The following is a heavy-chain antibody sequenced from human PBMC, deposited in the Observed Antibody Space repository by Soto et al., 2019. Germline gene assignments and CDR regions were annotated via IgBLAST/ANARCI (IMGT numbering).Heavy chain of an antibody. CDR1: GGTFSSYA. Sequence: SVKVSCKASGGTFSSYAISWVRQAPGQGLEWMGGIIPIFGTANYAQKFQGRVTITADESTSTAYMELSSLRSEDTAVYYCARDGGYCSGGSCYGWFDPWGQGTLVTVSS. CDR2: IIPIFGTA. D-gene: IGHD2-15*01. CDR3: ARDGGYCSGGSCYGWFDP. V-gene: IGHV1-69*13. J-gene: IGHJ5*02.